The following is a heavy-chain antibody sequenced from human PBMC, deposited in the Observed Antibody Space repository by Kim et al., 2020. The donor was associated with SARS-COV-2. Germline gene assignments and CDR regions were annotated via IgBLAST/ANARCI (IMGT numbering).Heavy chain of an antibody. J-gene: IGHJ5*02. CDR3: ARRTTYSNWFDP. D-gene: IGHD1-7*01. Sequence: GESLKISCKGSGYSFTSYWISWVRQMPGKGLEWMGRIDPSDSYTNYSPSFQGHVTISADKSISTAYLQWCSLKASDTAMYYCARRTTYSNWFDPWGQGTLVTVSS. CDR2: IDPSDSYT. CDR1: GYSFTSYW. V-gene: IGHV5-10-1*01.